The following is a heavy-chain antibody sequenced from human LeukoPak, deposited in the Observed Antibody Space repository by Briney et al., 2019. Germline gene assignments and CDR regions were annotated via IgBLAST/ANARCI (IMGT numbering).Heavy chain of an antibody. CDR3: SSGDVFNY. J-gene: IGHJ4*02. D-gene: IGHD4-17*01. Sequence: PGGSLRLSCAASGFTFSSSWMTWVRQAPGKGLEWVANINQDGSVKPYVDSVKGRFTISRDNAKNSLYLQMNSLRVEDTAVYYCSSGDVFNYWGQGTLVTVSS. CDR1: GFTFSSSW. CDR2: INQDGSVK. V-gene: IGHV3-7*01.